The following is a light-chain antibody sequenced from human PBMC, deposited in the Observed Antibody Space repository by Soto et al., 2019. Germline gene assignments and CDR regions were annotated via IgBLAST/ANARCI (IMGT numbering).Light chain of an antibody. CDR2: DAS. Sequence: EIVLTQSTPTLSLSPGERVTLSCRASQSVSIFLAWYQQKVGQPPRLLIYDASKRATGVPVRFSGSGSGTDFTLTISSLEREDFAVYYCQHSFNWPRTFGHGTKLEIK. J-gene: IGKJ2*01. CDR1: QSVSIF. V-gene: IGKV3-11*01. CDR3: QHSFNWPRT.